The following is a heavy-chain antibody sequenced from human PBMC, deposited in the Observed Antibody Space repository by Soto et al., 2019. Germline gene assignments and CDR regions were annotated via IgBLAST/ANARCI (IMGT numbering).Heavy chain of an antibody. D-gene: IGHD2-15*01. Sequence: QVQLVQSGAEVKKPGASVKVSCKASGYTFTSYGISWVRQAPGQGLEWMGWISAYNGNTNYAQKLQGRVTMTTDTSTSTAYMELRSLRSDDTAVYYCARDGALGYCSGGSCYSDGMDVWGQGTTFTVSS. CDR1: GYTFTSYG. V-gene: IGHV1-18*01. CDR2: ISAYNGNT. J-gene: IGHJ6*02. CDR3: ARDGALGYCSGGSCYSDGMDV.